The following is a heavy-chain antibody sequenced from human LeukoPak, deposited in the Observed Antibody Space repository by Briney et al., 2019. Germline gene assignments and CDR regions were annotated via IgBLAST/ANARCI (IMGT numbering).Heavy chain of an antibody. CDR3: ARDRGSGSYYTYDY. V-gene: IGHV3-7*01. CDR1: GFTFSSYW. CDR2: IKQDGSEK. Sequence: GGSLRLSCAASGFTFSSYWMSWVRQAPGKGLEWVANIKQDGSEKYVDSVKGRFTISRDNAKNSLYLQMNSLRAEDTAVYYCARDRGSGSYYTYDYWGQGALVTVSS. J-gene: IGHJ4*02. D-gene: IGHD3-10*01.